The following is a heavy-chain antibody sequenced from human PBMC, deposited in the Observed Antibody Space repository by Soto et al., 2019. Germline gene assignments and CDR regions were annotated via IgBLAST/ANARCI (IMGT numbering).Heavy chain of an antibody. J-gene: IGHJ6*02. CDR1: GYTFTGYY. CDR2: INPNSGGT. Sequence: GASLKVSCKASGYTFTGYYMHWVRQAPGQGLEWMGWINPNSGGTNYAQKFQGWVTMTRDTSISTAYMELSRLRSDDTAVYYCARVRDRYYGMDVWGQGTTVTVSS. V-gene: IGHV1-2*04. CDR3: ARVRDRYYGMDV.